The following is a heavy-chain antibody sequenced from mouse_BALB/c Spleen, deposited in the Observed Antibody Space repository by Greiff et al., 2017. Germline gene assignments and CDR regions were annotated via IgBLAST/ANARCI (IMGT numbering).Heavy chain of an antibody. Sequence: EVKLVESGPGLVKPSQSLSLTCTVTGYSITSDYAWHWIRQFPGNKLEWMGYIHYSGSTNYNPSLKSRISITRDTSKNQFFLQLNSVTTEDTATYYCAKGATLDYWGQGTTLTVSS. V-gene: IGHV3-2*02. CDR1: GYSITSDYA. J-gene: IGHJ2*01. CDR3: AKGATLDY. D-gene: IGHD3-1*01. CDR2: IHYSGST.